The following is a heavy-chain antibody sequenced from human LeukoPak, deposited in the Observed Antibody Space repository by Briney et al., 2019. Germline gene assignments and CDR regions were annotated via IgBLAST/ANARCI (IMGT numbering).Heavy chain of an antibody. Sequence: PGGSLRLSCAASGFTFSSYWMSWVRQAPGKGLEWVANIKQDGSEKYYVDSVKGRFTISRDNAKNSLYLQMNSLRAEDTVVYYCARDHEAAAGVYYYYGMDVWGQGTTVTVSS. CDR2: IKQDGSEK. D-gene: IGHD6-13*01. CDR3: ARDHEAAAGVYYYYGMDV. CDR1: GFTFSSYW. J-gene: IGHJ6*02. V-gene: IGHV3-7*01.